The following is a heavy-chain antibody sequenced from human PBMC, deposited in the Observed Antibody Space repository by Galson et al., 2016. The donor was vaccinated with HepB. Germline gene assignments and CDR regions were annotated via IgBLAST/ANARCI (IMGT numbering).Heavy chain of an antibody. J-gene: IGHJ4*02. D-gene: IGHD2-15*01. Sequence: SLRLSCAASGFTYSSYWMHWVRQAPGKGLVWVSRITYDASGTSYADSVKGRFTISRDNAKNTLYLQMNSLRAEDTAVYYCTRGLGYCSGGSCPSLDYWGQGVLVTVSS. CDR2: ITYDASGT. CDR3: TRGLGYCSGGSCPSLDY. V-gene: IGHV3-74*01. CDR1: GFTYSSYW.